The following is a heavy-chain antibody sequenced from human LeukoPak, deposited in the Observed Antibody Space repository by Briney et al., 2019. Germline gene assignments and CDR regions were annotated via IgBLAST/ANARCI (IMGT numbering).Heavy chain of an antibody. CDR3: ARTTMVRGVIMGDFDY. CDR2: IYPGDSDT. CDR1: GYSFTSYW. D-gene: IGHD3-10*01. Sequence: GESLKISCKGSGYSFTSYWIGWVRQMPGKGLGWMGIIYPGDSDTGYSPSFQGQVTISADKSISTAYLQWSSLNASDTAMYSCARTTMVRGVIMGDFDYWGQGTLVTVSS. J-gene: IGHJ4*02. V-gene: IGHV5-51*01.